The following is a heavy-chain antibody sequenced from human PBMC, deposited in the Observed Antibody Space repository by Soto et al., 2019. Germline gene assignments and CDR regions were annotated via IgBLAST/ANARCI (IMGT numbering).Heavy chain of an antibody. CDR2: ISYDGSNK. D-gene: IGHD3-22*01. Sequence: PVGSLRLSCAASGFTFSSYGMHWVRQAPGKGLEWVAVISYDGSNKYYADSVKDRFTISRDNSKNTLYLQMNSLRAEDTAVYYCAKDWYDSSGYPDYWGQGTLVTVSS. CDR1: GFTFSSYG. CDR3: AKDWYDSSGYPDY. J-gene: IGHJ4*02. V-gene: IGHV3-30*18.